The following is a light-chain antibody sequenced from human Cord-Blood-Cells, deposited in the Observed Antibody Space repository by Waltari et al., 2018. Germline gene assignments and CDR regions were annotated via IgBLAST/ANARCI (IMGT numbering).Light chain of an antibody. Sequence: EIVMTQSPATLSVSPGERATLPCRASQSGSSNLAWYQQKPGRAPRLLLYGASTRATGSPARFSGSGSGTEFTLTISSLQSEDFAVYYCQQYNNWPPVTFGGGTKVEIK. CDR1: QSGSSN. V-gene: IGKV3-15*01. CDR2: GAS. J-gene: IGKJ4*01. CDR3: QQYNNWPPVT.